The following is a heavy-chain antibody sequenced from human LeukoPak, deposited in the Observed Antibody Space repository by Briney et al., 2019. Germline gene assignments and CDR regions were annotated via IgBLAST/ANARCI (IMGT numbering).Heavy chain of an antibody. CDR1: GFTFSSYA. CDR2: ISAGGGST. CDR3: AKDRGSGWSFDY. Sequence: GGSLRLSCAASGFTFSSYAMSWVRQTPGKGLECVSGISAGGGSTYYADSVKGRLTVSRDNSKNTLYLQMNSLRADDTAIYYCAKDRGSGWSFDYWGQGTLVTVSS. V-gene: IGHV3-23*01. J-gene: IGHJ4*02. D-gene: IGHD6-19*01.